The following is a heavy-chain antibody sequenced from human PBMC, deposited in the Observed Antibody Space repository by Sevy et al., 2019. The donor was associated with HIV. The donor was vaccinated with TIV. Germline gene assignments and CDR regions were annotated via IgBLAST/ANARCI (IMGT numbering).Heavy chain of an antibody. CDR3: ARDLFSGSYYENY. CDR1: GFTLSNYW. CDR2: IIQDGSDK. Sequence: GGSLRLSCAASGFTLSNYWMCWVRQAPGKGLEWVANIIQDGSDKYYVDSVKGRFTISRDNAKNSLYLQMNSLRVEDTAVYYCARDLFSGSYYENYWGQGTLVTVSS. J-gene: IGHJ4*02. V-gene: IGHV3-7*01. D-gene: IGHD1-26*01.